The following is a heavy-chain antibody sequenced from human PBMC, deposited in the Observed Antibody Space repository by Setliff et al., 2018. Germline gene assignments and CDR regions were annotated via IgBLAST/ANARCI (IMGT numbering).Heavy chain of an antibody. D-gene: IGHD1-26*01. CDR3: ARGNTILGATDH. CDR2: LHTSGST. CDR1: GGSLNSGSYY. J-gene: IGHJ5*02. V-gene: IGHV4-61*02. Sequence: SETLSLTCAVSGGSLNSGSYYWSWIRQSTERGLEWLGRLHTSGSTTYNPALNSRVTISVDTSTNQFSLRLTSLTAADTAVYFCARGNTILGATDHWGQGTSGTVS.